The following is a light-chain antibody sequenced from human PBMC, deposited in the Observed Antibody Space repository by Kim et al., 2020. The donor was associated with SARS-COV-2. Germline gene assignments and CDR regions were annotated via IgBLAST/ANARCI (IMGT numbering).Light chain of an antibody. CDR2: EVT. V-gene: IGLV2-8*01. CDR3: SSYGGRNNLL. Sequence: GQSVTISCTGTSSDVGTYNYVSWYQQHPGKAPKLMTFEVTKRPSGVPDRFSGSRSGNTASLTVSGLQPDDEADYYCSSYGGRNNLLFGGGTQLTVL. CDR1: SSDVGTYNY. J-gene: IGLJ2*01.